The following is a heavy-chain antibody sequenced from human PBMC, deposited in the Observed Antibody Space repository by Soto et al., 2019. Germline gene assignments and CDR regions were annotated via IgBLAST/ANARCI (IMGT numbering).Heavy chain of an antibody. CDR1: GGSISSYY. D-gene: IGHD2-2*01. CDR3: ARGASWYASTAAFDY. Sequence: SETLSLTCTVSGGSISSYYWSWIRQPPGKGLEWIGYIYYSGSTNYNPSLKSRVTISVDTSKNQFSLKLSSVTAADTAVYYCARGASWYASTAAFDYGGPGALVTVSS. V-gene: IGHV4-59*01. J-gene: IGHJ4*02. CDR2: IYYSGST.